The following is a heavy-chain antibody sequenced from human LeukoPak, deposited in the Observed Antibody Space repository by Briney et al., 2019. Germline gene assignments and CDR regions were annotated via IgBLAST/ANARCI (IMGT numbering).Heavy chain of an antibody. J-gene: IGHJ6*03. V-gene: IGHV4-59*01. Sequence: SSETLSLTCTVSGGSISSYYWSWILQPPGKGLEWIGYIYYSGSTNYNPSLKSRVTISVDTSKNQFSLKLSSVTAADTAVYYCARARYSSVYYYYMDVWGKGTTVTISS. CDR2: IYYSGST. D-gene: IGHD6-19*01. CDR1: GGSISSYY. CDR3: ARARYSSVYYYYMDV.